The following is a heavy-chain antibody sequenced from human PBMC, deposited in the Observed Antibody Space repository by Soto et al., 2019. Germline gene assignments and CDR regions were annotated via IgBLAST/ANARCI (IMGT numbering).Heavy chain of an antibody. Sequence: GGSLRLSCAASGFTFSSYGMHWVRQAPGKGLEWVAVISYDGSNKYYADSVKGRFTISRDNSKNTLYLQMNSLRAEDTAVYYCAKPQYSSSWYGGLDYWGQGTLVTVSS. CDR2: ISYDGSNK. D-gene: IGHD6-13*01. CDR3: AKPQYSSSWYGGLDY. CDR1: GFTFSSYG. J-gene: IGHJ4*02. V-gene: IGHV3-30*18.